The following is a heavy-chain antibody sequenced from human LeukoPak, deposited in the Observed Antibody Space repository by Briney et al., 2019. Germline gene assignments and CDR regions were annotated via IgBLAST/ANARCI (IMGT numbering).Heavy chain of an antibody. CDR3: AIAAAESASFDY. CDR1: GGSISSYY. D-gene: IGHD6-13*01. V-gene: IGHV4-59*01. CDR2: IYYSGST. Sequence: SETLSLTCAVSGGSISSYYWSWIRQPPGKGLEWIGYIYYSGSTNYNPSLKSRVTISVDTSKNQFSLKLSSVTAADTAVYYCAIAAAESASFDYWGQGTLVTVSS. J-gene: IGHJ4*02.